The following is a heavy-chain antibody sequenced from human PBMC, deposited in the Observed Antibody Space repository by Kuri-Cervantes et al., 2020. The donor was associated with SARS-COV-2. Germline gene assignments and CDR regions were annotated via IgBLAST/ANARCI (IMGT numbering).Heavy chain of an antibody. CDR1: GVSVTGGTYY. J-gene: IGHJ6*03. V-gene: IGHV4-61*09. CDR2: LDTSGST. Sequence: LRLSCAVSGVSVTGGTYYWAWIRQPAGKGLEWIGHLDTSGSTTYNPSLKSRVTMSVDTSKNQFSLKLSSVTAADTAVYYCAREGRTAAGTWSYYYYYYMDVWGKGTTVTVSS. D-gene: IGHD6-13*01. CDR3: AREGRTAAGTWSYYYYYYMDV.